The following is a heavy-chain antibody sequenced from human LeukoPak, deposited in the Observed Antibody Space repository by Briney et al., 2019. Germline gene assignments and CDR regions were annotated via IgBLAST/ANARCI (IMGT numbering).Heavy chain of an antibody. CDR2: ISAYNGNT. CDR3: ARWALAGGYGDYDSDY. J-gene: IGHJ4*02. D-gene: IGHD4-17*01. Sequence: GASVKVSCKASGYGFTSHYMHWVRQAPGQGLEWMGWISAYNGNTNYAQKLQGRVTMTTDTSTSTAYMELRSLRSDDTAVYYCARWALAGGYGDYDSDYWGQGALVTVSS. CDR1: GYGFTSHY. V-gene: IGHV1-18*04.